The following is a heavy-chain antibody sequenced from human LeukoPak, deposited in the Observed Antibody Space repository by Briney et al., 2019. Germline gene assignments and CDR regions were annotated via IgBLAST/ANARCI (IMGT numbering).Heavy chain of an antibody. CDR1: GFTVSSNY. V-gene: IGHV3-53*01. Sequence: GGSLRLPCAASGFTVSSNYMSWVRQAPGKGLEWVSVIYSGGSIYYADSVKGRFTISRDNSKNTLYLQMNSLRAEDTAVYYCARIPSDYGRAFDIWGQGTMVTVSS. J-gene: IGHJ3*02. D-gene: IGHD4-17*01. CDR2: IYSGGSI. CDR3: ARIPSDYGRAFDI.